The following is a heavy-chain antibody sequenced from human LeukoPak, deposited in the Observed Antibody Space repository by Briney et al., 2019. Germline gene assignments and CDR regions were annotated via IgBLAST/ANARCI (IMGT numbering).Heavy chain of an antibody. Sequence: ASVKVSCKASGYTFTSYAMNWVRQAPGQGLEWMGWINTNTGNPTYAQGFAGRFVFSLDTSVSTAYLQISSLKAEDTAVYYCARGRTRLGEPGFDYWGQGTLVTVSS. CDR3: ARGRTRLGEPGFDY. J-gene: IGHJ4*02. D-gene: IGHD3-16*01. V-gene: IGHV7-4-1*02. CDR2: INTNTGNP. CDR1: GYTFTSYA.